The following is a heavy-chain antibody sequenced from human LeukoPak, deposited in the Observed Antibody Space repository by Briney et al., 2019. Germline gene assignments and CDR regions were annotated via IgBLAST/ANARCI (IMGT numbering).Heavy chain of an antibody. Sequence: PGGSLRLSCAASGFTFSSYAMHWVRQAPGKGLEWVAVISYDGSNKYYADSVKGRFTISRDNSKNTLYLQMNSLRAEDTAVYYCARDDDYGDYGGAFDIWGQGTTVTVS. CDR3: ARDDDYGDYGGAFDI. V-gene: IGHV3-30-3*01. D-gene: IGHD4-17*01. CDR2: ISYDGSNK. CDR1: GFTFSSYA. J-gene: IGHJ3*02.